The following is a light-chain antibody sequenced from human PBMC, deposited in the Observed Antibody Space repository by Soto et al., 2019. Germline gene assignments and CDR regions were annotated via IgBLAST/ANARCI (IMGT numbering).Light chain of an antibody. CDR2: AAS. Sequence: IQMTQSPSSLSSSLVDRVTINCRASQSISRYLNWYQYIPGKAPRLLIYAASNLQSGVPSRFSGSGSGTDFTLTISGLQREDFATYSCQQSYRTPLTFGGGTKVDIK. CDR3: QQSYRTPLT. J-gene: IGKJ4*01. CDR1: QSISRY. V-gene: IGKV1-39*01.